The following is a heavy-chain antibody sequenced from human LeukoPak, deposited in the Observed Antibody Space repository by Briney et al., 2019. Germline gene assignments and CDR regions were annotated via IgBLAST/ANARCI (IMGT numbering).Heavy chain of an antibody. CDR2: INWNGGST. CDR1: GFTFDDYG. J-gene: IGHJ3*02. D-gene: IGHD4-23*01. CDR3: ARGDYGSNSDHDAFDI. Sequence: GGSLRLSCAASGFTFDDYGMSWVRQAPGKGLEWVSGINWNGGSTGYADSVKGRFTISRDNAKNSLYLQMNSLRAEDTALYYCARGDYGSNSDHDAFDIWGQGTMVTVSS. V-gene: IGHV3-20*04.